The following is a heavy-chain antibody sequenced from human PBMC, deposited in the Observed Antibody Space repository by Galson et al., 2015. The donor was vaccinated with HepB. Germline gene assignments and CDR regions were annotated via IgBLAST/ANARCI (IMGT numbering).Heavy chain of an antibody. V-gene: IGHV5-51*01. Sequence: QSGAEVKKPGESLKISRKGSGYSFTSYWIGWVRQVPGKGLEWMGIIYPGDSDTRYSPSFQGQVTISADKSISTAYLQWSGLKASDTAMYYCARQQQWPSLYYYYYYGMDVWGQGTTVTVSS. J-gene: IGHJ6*02. CDR3: ARQQQWPSLYYYYYYGMDV. CDR1: GYSFTSYW. CDR2: IYPGDSDT. D-gene: IGHD6-19*01.